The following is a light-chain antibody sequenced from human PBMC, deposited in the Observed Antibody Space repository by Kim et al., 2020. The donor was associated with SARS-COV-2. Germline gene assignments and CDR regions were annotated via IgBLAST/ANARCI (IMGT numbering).Light chain of an antibody. Sequence: DIQMTQSPSTLSAYVGDRVTITCRASQSISNYLAWYQQKPAKAPNLLIHTVSSLESGVPSRFSGSGSGTEFTLTISSLQPDDFATYYCQQYSTYSTFGQGTKVDIK. CDR3: QQYSTYST. J-gene: IGKJ1*01. V-gene: IGKV1-5*03. CDR2: TVS. CDR1: QSISNY.